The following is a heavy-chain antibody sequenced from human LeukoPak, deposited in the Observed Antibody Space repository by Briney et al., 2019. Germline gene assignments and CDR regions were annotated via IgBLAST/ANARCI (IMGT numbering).Heavy chain of an antibody. D-gene: IGHD6-13*01. CDR3: ARGGSSWTRNYYYYYMDV. J-gene: IGHJ6*03. V-gene: IGHV1-8*03. CDR1: GYTFTSYD. Sequence: GASVKVSCKASGYTFTSYDINWVRQATGQGLEWMGWMNPNSGNTGYAQKFQGRVTITRNTSISTAYMELSSLRSEDTAVYYCARGGSSWTRNYYYYYMDVWGKGTTVTVSS. CDR2: MNPNSGNT.